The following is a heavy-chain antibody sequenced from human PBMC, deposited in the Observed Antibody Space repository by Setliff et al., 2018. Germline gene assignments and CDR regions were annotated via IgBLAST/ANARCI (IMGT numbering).Heavy chain of an antibody. CDR1: GESFSGHY. V-gene: IGHV4-34*01. Sequence: PSETLSLTCAVYGESFSGHYWSWIRQPPGKGLEWIGEINHSGSTNYNPSLKSRVTISVDTSKNQFSLKLSSVAAADTAVYYCARGYCSSAACFFAGWFDPWGQGTLVTVSS. CDR3: ARGYCSSAACFFAGWFDP. D-gene: IGHD2-2*01. CDR2: INHSGST. J-gene: IGHJ5*02.